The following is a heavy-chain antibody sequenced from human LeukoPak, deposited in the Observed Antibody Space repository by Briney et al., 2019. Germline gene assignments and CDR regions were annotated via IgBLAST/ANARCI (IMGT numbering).Heavy chain of an antibody. CDR2: FGGGGGPT. D-gene: IGHD6-13*01. J-gene: IGHJ4*02. V-gene: IGHV3-23*01. Sequence: GGSLRLSCVASGFTFSSYGMSWVRQAPGKGLEWVSGFGGGGGPTYYADSVKGRFTISRDNSLYLQMNSLRADDTAVYYCAKARRQLATLDCGGQGTLVTVSS. CDR1: GFTFSSYG. CDR3: AKARRQLATLDC.